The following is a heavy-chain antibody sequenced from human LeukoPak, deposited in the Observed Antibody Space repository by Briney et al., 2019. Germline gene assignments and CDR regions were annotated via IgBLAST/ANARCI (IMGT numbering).Heavy chain of an antibody. J-gene: IGHJ6*02. CDR1: GYSFTSYW. D-gene: IGHD2-21*02. CDR2: IYPGDSDT. V-gene: IGHV5-51*01. CDR3: ARHLRVTAISNYYYGMDV. Sequence: GESLKISCGGSGYSFTSYWIGWVRQMPGKGLEWMGIIYPGDSDTRYSPSFQGQVTISADKSISTAYLQWSSLKASDTAMYYCARHLRVTAISNYYYGMDVWGQGTTVTVSS.